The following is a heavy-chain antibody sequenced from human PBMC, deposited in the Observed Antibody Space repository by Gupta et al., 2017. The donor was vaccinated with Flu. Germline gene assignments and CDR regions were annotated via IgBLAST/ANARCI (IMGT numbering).Heavy chain of an antibody. CDR3: ARERGFGEFDEY. V-gene: IGHV3-9*01. CDR1: GFTFDNYA. Sequence: EVQLVESGGGSVQPGKSPRLSCTASGFTFDNYAMYWVRQAPGNGLEWVSGINWNADDIAYADSGKGRFTISRDNAKNSLYLQMKSLTTEDTARYYCARERGFGEFDEYWGQGALVTVSS. J-gene: IGHJ4*02. D-gene: IGHD3-10*01. CDR2: INWNADDI.